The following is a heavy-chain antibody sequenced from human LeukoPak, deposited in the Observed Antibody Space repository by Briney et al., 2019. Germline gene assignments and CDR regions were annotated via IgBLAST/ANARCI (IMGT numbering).Heavy chain of an antibody. CDR3: ARQGTSYYYYYGMDV. J-gene: IGHJ6*02. V-gene: IGHV3-30*03. D-gene: IGHD3-10*01. CDR1: GFTFSSYG. Sequence: PGGSLRLSCAASGFTFSSYGMHWVRQAPGKGLEWVAVISYDGSNKYYADSVKGRFTISRDNSKNTLYLQMNSLRAEDTAVCYCARQGTSYYYYYGMDVWGQGTTVTVSS. CDR2: ISYDGSNK.